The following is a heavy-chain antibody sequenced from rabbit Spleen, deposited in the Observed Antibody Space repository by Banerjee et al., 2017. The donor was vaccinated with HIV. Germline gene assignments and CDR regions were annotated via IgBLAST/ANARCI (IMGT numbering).Heavy chain of an antibody. CDR3: ARDTSSSFSSYGMDL. CDR1: EFSFSYSYW. Sequence: QEQLEESGGDLVKPEGSLTLTCTASEFSFSYSYWICWVRQAPGKGLEWIACIYNGDIGSRTYYASWAKGRFIMSRTSSTTVTLQMTRLTAADTATYFCARDTSSSFSSYGMDLWGPGTLVTVS. V-gene: IGHV1S45*01. J-gene: IGHJ6*01. D-gene: IGHD1-1*01. CDR2: IYNGDIGSRT.